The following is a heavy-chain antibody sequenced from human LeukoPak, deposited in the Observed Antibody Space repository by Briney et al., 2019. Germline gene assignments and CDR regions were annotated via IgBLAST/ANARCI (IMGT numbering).Heavy chain of an antibody. CDR2: ISHSGST. CDR1: GGSFSDYY. D-gene: IGHD6-19*01. Sequence: SETLSLTCAVYGGSFSDYYWTWIRQPPGKGLEWIGEISHSGSTNYNPSLKSRVTKSVDTSKNQFSLKLSSVTAADTAVYYCARRSYSSGWPFDSWGQGTLVTVSS. J-gene: IGHJ4*02. V-gene: IGHV4-34*01. CDR3: ARRSYSSGWPFDS.